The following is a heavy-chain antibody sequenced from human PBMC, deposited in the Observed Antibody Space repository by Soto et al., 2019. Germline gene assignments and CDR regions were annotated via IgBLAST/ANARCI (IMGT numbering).Heavy chain of an antibody. D-gene: IGHD2-8*01. CDR1: GGSISSSSYY. CDR3: ASSVLTKGYYYYGMDV. J-gene: IGHJ6*02. Sequence: TVSGGSISSSSYYWGWIRQPPGKGLEWIGSIYYSGSTYYNPSLKSRVTISVDTSKNQFSLKLSSVTAADTAVYYCASSVLTKGYYYYGMDVWGQGTTVTVSS. CDR2: IYYSGST. V-gene: IGHV4-39*07.